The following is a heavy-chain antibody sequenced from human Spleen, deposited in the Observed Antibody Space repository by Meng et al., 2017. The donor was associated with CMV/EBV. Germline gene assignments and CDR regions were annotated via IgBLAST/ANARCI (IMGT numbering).Heavy chain of an antibody. CDR1: GFTFSNYA. Sequence: QVRVGEAGGEGKKPGGSLRLSFASSGFTFSNYAMHWFRQAPGKGLEWVAVISYDGSNKYYADSVKGRFTISRDNSKNTLYLQMNSLRAEDTAVYYCARGPRGYSLEYYFDYWGQGTLVTVSS. CDR3: ARGPRGYSLEYYFDY. D-gene: IGHD5-18*01. J-gene: IGHJ4*02. V-gene: IGHV3-30-3*01. CDR2: ISYDGSNK.